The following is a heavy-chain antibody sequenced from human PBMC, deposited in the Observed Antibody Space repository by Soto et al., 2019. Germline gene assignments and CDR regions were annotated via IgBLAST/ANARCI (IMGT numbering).Heavy chain of an antibody. CDR1: GYTFSSYG. D-gene: IGHD2-15*01. V-gene: IGHV1-18*01. CDR2: ISVYNGNK. Sequence: QVQLVQSGAEVKKPGASVKVSCKASGYTFSSYGISWVRQGPGQGLEWMGWISVYNGNKMYAQKFQGRVTMTTDTSTSTADMELRSLRSDDTAVYYCARDCSGGSCSTAYWGQRTLITVSS. J-gene: IGHJ4*02. CDR3: ARDCSGGSCSTAY.